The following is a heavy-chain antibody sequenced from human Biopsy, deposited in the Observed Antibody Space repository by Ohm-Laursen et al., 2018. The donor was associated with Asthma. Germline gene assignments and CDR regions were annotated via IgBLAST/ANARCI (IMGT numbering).Heavy chain of an antibody. CDR3: ARTFHFWSPYHAEHYQL. D-gene: IGHD3-3*02. Sequence: GSLRLSCTASGFTFGDYWMRWVRQAPGKGLEWVANIKHDETEKNYVDSLKGRFTISRDNAKNSLYLQMNSLRAEDTAVYYCARTFHFWSPYHAEHYQLWGQGTLVTVSS. V-gene: IGHV3-7*01. CDR1: GFTFGDYW. J-gene: IGHJ1*01. CDR2: IKHDETEK.